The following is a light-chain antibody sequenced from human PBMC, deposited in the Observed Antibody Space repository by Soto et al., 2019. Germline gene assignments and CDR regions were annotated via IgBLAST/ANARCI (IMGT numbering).Light chain of an antibody. CDR2: DAS. Sequence: DIQMTQSPSSLSASVGDRVTIICRASQDIRNYLNWYQQKPGKVPKLLIYDASTLNAGVPSRFSASGSGTHFTFVISSLQPEDVGAYYCQQFESVPLTFGGGTKLEIK. J-gene: IGKJ4*01. V-gene: IGKV1-33*01. CDR1: QDIRNY. CDR3: QQFESVPLT.